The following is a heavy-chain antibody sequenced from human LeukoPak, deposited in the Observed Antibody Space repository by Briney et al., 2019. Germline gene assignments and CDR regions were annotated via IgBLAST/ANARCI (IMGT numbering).Heavy chain of an antibody. CDR1: GFTFSSYS. CDR3: AREPGVTTSDNLPNDY. V-gene: IGHV3-21*01. Sequence: GGSLRLSCAASGFTFSSYSMNWVRQAPGKGLEWVSSISSSSSYIYYADSVKGRFTISRDNAKNSLYLQMNSLRAEDTAVYYCAREPGVTTSDNLPNDYWGQGTLVTVSS. CDR2: ISSSSSYI. D-gene: IGHD4-23*01. J-gene: IGHJ4*02.